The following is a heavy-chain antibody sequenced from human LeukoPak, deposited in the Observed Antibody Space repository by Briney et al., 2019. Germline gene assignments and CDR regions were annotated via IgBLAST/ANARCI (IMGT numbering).Heavy chain of an antibody. CDR3: ASTQQWLAFDY. CDR2: FYHSGST. Sequence: PSETLSLTFTVSGGSISNYYWSWSRQPPGKGLEYIGCFYHSGSTNHNPSLKSRVTTSVDTSKNQFSLRLSAVTAADTAVYYCASTQQWLAFDYWGQGILVTVSS. V-gene: IGHV4-59*01. J-gene: IGHJ4*02. D-gene: IGHD6-19*01. CDR1: GGSISNYY.